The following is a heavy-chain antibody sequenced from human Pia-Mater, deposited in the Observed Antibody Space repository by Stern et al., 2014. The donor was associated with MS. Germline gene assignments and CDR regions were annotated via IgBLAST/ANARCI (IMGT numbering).Heavy chain of an antibody. J-gene: IGHJ4*02. D-gene: IGHD2/OR15-2a*01. CDR1: GFSFSSFG. CDR3: AKDRQYLTFFFDF. CDR2: ISYDGSK. Sequence: VQLVDSGGGVFQPGRPLRLSCAASGFSFSSFGMHWVRQAPGTGLEWVALISYDGSKDYADSVKGRFAISRDNSKNTLYLQMNSLRAEDTAVYYCAKDRQYLTFFFDFWGQGSLVTVSS. V-gene: IGHV3-30*18.